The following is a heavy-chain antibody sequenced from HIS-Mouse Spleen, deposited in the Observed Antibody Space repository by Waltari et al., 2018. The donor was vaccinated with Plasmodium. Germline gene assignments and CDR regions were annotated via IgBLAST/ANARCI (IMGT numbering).Heavy chain of an antibody. J-gene: IGHJ3*02. D-gene: IGHD3-9*01. V-gene: IGHV4-34*01. CDR2: INHSGST. CDR3: ARAPIRDAFDI. Sequence: QVQLQQWGAGLLQPSETLSLTRAVSCGSFSGYYWSWLRQPPGKGLEWIGEINHSGSTNYNPSLKSRVTISVDTSKNQFSLKLSSVTAADTAVYYCARAPIRDAFDIWGQGTMVTVSS. CDR1: CGSFSGYY.